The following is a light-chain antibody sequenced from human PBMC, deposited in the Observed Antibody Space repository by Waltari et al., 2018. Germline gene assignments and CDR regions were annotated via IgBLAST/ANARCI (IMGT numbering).Light chain of an antibody. CDR2: EGS. V-gene: IGLV2-23*01. Sequence: QSALTQPASVSGSPGQSITISCTGTSSDVGSYNLVSWYQQPPGKAPKLMICEGSKRPSGISNRFSGSKSGNTASLTISGLQAEDEADYYCCSYTYSSTLVFGGGTKLTVL. J-gene: IGLJ2*01. CDR1: SSDVGSYNL. CDR3: CSYTYSSTLV.